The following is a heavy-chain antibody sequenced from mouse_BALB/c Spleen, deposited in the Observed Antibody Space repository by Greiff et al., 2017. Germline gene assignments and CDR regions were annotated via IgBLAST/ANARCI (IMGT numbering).Heavy chain of an antibody. CDR2: ISSGGSYT. CDR1: GFTFSSYT. Sequence: EVKLMESGGGLVKPGGSLKLSCAASGFTFSSYTMSWVRQTPEKRLEWVATISSGGSYTYYPDSVKGRFTISRDNAKNTLYLQMSSLKSEDTAMYYCTRDGRLLRSWFADWGQGTLVTVSA. D-gene: IGHD2-3*01. V-gene: IGHV5-6-4*01. CDR3: TRDGRLLRSWFAD. J-gene: IGHJ3*01.